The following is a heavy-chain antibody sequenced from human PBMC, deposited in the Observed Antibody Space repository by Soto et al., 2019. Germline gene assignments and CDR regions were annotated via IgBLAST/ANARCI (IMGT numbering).Heavy chain of an antibody. CDR3: ASTAARRYWYFDL. CDR2: IYYSGST. Sequence: QVQLQESGPGLVKPSETLSLTCTVSGGSISSYYWSWIRQPPGKGLEWIGYIYYSGSTNYNPSLKRRVTISLDTSKNQFSLKLSSVTAADTAGYYCASTAARRYWYFDLWGRGTLVTVSS. CDR1: GGSISSYY. V-gene: IGHV4-59*01. J-gene: IGHJ2*01. D-gene: IGHD6-6*01.